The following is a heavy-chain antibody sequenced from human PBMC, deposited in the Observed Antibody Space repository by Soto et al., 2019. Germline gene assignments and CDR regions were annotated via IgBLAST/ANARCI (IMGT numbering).Heavy chain of an antibody. CDR3: ARGSGIVALPGELEDVNYDY. CDR1: GQSFSGHS. J-gene: IGHJ4*02. Sequence: QVQLQQWGAGLVKPSETLSLSCAVYGQSFSGHSWAWIRQPPGKGLEWIGEINESGSTYYNPSLKSRVPISTDTSKNQFSLKLTSVSAADTAAYFCARGSGIVALPGELEDVNYDYWGQGTLVNVSS. V-gene: IGHV4-34*01. CDR2: INESGST. D-gene: IGHD1-1*01.